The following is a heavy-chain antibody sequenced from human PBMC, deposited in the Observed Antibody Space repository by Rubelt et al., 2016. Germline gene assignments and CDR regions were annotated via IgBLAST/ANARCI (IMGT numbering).Heavy chain of an antibody. D-gene: IGHD3-22*01. V-gene: IGHV3-74*01. Sequence: EVQLVESGGGLVQPGGSLRLSCVASGFTFSNYWMHWVRQAPGKGLVWVSRIHNDGTTTNYADSVKGRFTISRANAKNTLYLQMNSLRAEDTAVYYCAREGVNYYDSNGISGWFDPWGQGTLVTVSS. CDR2: IHNDGTTT. J-gene: IGHJ5*02. CDR1: GFTFSNYW. CDR3: AREGVNYYDSNGISGWFDP.